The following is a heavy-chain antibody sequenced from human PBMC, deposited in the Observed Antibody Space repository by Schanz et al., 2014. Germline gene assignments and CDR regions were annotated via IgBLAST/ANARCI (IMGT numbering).Heavy chain of an antibody. CDR2: IKQDESER. V-gene: IGHV3-7*01. J-gene: IGHJ4*02. D-gene: IGHD2-15*01. CDR3: ARDPGGTKTHGL. Sequence: VQLVESGGGVVQPGGSLRLSCTVSGFTFRTYAVHWVRQAPGMGLEWVANIKQDESERSYVDSVKGRFTISRDNAKNTLYLQMNSLRTEDTAVYFCARDPGGTKTHGLWGQGTLVTVSS. CDR1: GFTFRTYA.